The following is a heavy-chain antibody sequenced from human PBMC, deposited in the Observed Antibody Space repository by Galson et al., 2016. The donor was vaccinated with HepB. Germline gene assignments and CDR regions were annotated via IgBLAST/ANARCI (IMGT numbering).Heavy chain of an antibody. D-gene: IGHD3-3*01. V-gene: IGHV3-33*01. J-gene: IGHJ4*02. CDR1: GFTLSTYA. CDR3: ARGTARHKDFWSVYYTLTDY. CDR2: IWYDGDNK. Sequence: SLRLSCAASGFTLSTYAMHWVRQAPGKGLEWVAVIWYDGDNKYYADSVKGRFTISRDNSVDTLYLKMNSLRVEDTAVYYCARGTARHKDFWSVYYTLTDYWGQGTLVTVSS.